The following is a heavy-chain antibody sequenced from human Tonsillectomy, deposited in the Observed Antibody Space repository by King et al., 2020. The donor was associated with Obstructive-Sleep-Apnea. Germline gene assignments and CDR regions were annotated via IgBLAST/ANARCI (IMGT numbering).Heavy chain of an antibody. V-gene: IGHV4-34*01. CDR1: GGSFSGYY. CDR3: ARNRAAAGTVYYYYGMDV. J-gene: IGHJ6*02. D-gene: IGHD6-13*01. Sequence: VQLQQWGAGLLKTSETLSLTCAVYGGSFSGYYWSWIRQPPGKGLEWIGEINHSGSTNYNPSLKSRVTISVDTSKNQFSLKLSSVTAADTAVYYCARNRAAAGTVYYYYGMDVWGQGTTVTVSS. CDR2: INHSGST.